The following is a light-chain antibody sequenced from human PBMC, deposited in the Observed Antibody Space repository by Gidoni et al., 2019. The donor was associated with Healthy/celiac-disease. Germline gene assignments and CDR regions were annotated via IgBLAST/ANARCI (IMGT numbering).Light chain of an antibody. CDR1: QSITSY. Sequence: DIQTTQYPSSLSATVGHRVTSTCQPSQSITSYLNWYQQRPGKAPKLLIYAASSLQSGVPSRFSGSGSGTDFTLTISSLQPEDFAIYFCQQTYTTPPTFGGGTKVEIK. V-gene: IGKV1-39*01. J-gene: IGKJ4*01. CDR3: QQTYTTPPT. CDR2: AAS.